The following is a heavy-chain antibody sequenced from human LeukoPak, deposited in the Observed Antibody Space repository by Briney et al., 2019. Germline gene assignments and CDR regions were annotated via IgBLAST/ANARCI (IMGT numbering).Heavy chain of an antibody. CDR3: AKDADTATIIYWYFDL. CDR2: ISDDGRNK. D-gene: IGHD5-18*01. V-gene: IGHV3-30*18. Sequence: GGSLRLSCAASGFSFRNFGMHWVRQAPGKGLEWVAVISDDGRNKYYADSVRGRFTISRDNSKNMLYLQMNNMRPEDTAVYHCAKDADTATIIYWYFDLWGRGTLVTVSS. CDR1: GFSFRNFG. J-gene: IGHJ2*01.